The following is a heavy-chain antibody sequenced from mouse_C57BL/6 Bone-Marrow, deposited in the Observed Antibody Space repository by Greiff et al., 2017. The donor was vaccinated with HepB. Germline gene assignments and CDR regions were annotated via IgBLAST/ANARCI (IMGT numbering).Heavy chain of an antibody. CDR3: ARDTTVVARYFDV. CDR2: IYPRSGNT. D-gene: IGHD1-1*01. Sequence: QVQLKESGAELARPGASVKLSCKASGYTFTSYGISWVKQRTGQGLEWIGEIYPRSGNTYYNEKFNGKATLTADKSSSTAYMELRSLTSEDSAVYFCARDTTVVARYFDVWGTGTTVTVSS. V-gene: IGHV1-81*01. CDR1: GYTFTSYG. J-gene: IGHJ1*03.